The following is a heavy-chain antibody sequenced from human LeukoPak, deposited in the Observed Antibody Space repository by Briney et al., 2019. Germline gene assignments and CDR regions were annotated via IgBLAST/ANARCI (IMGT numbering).Heavy chain of an antibody. V-gene: IGHV1-69*13. CDR1: GGTFISYA. CDR2: IIPIFGTA. Sequence: SVKVSCKASGGTFISYAISWVRQAPGQGLEWMGGIIPIFGTANYAQKFQGRVTINADESTSTAYTELSSLRSEDTAVYYCAREYYYDSSSFDPWGQGTLVTVSS. CDR3: AREYYYDSSSFDP. D-gene: IGHD3-22*01. J-gene: IGHJ5*02.